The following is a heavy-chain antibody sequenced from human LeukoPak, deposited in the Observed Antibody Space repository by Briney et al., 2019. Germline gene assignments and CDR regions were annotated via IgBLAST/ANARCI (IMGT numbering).Heavy chain of an antibody. D-gene: IGHD2-15*01. CDR1: GFTFSSYW. CDR3: ARREGYCSGGTCYYDY. Sequence: PGGALRLSRAASGFTFSSYWIHWFRQAPGKGLVWVSRINSDGSSTNYADSVKGRFTISRDNAKNTMYLQMHSLRVEDTAVYYCARREGYCSGGTCYYDYWGQGTLVTVSS. CDR2: INSDGSST. V-gene: IGHV3-74*01. J-gene: IGHJ4*02.